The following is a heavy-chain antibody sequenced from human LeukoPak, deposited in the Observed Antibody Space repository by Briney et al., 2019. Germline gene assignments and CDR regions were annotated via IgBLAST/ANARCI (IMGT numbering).Heavy chain of an antibody. J-gene: IGHJ4*02. CDR3: ARQDYGINTSCYDY. Sequence: PSGTLSLTCVVSSGSISSSNWWSWVRQPPGKGLEWIGGISHNGLTNYNPSLKSRVTISIDKSKNQFSLKLSSVTAADTAIYYCARQDYGINTSCYDYWGQGTLVTVSS. V-gene: IGHV4-4*02. CDR1: SGSISSSNW. CDR2: ISHNGLT. D-gene: IGHD3-16*01.